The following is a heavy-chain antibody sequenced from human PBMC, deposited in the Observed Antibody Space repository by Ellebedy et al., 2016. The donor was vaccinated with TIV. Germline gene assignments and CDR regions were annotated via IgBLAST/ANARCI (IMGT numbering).Heavy chain of an antibody. D-gene: IGHD5-18*01. Sequence: GESLKISCAASGFTFSSYGMHWVRQAPGKGLEWVAVIWYDGSNKYYADSVKGRFTISRDNSKNTLYLQMNSLRAEDTAVYYCARVGEYSYGCLDPWGQGTLVTVSS. V-gene: IGHV3-33*01. CDR1: GFTFSSYG. CDR2: IWYDGSNK. CDR3: ARVGEYSYGCLDP. J-gene: IGHJ5*02.